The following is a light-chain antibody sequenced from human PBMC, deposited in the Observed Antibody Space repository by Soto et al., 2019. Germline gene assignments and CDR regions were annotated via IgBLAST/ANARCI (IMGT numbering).Light chain of an antibody. V-gene: IGKV3-20*01. CDR1: QTIRKS. Sequence: TQSPSSLSASVGDTISITCRSFQTIRKSLNWYQQKPGQAPRLIIYGASSRATGIPDRCSGSGSGTEFTLTISRLEPEDFEVYYCQQYGSSPWTFGQGTKVDIK. CDR3: QQYGSSPWT. CDR2: GAS. J-gene: IGKJ1*01.